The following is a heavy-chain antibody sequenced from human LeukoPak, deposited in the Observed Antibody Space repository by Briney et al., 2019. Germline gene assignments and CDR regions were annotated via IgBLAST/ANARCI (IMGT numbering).Heavy chain of an antibody. CDR3: ASWHDSSGYYYPDAFDI. J-gene: IGHJ3*02. CDR2: IYYSGST. D-gene: IGHD3-22*01. V-gene: IGHV4-39*01. Sequence: GSLRLSCAASGFTFSSYSMNWVRQPPGKGLEWIGSIYYSGSTYYNPSLKSRVTISVDTSKNQFSLKLSSVTAADTAVYYCASWHDSSGYYYPDAFDIWGQGTMVTVSS. CDR1: GFTFSSYSMN.